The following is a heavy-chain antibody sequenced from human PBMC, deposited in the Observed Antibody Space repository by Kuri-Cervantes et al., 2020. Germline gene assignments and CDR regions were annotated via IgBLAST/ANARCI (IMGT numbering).Heavy chain of an antibody. CDR2: IRGSDGST. D-gene: IGHD5-12*01. V-gene: IGHV3-23*01. CDR3: VPFGYGYYYGLDV. Sequence: GGSLRLSCVGSGFTFNNYVMNWVRQAPGKGLEWVSGIRGSDGSTFYADSVKGRCIISRDIPKNTVFLQMSNLRTEDTALYYCVPFGYGYYYGLDVWGQGITVTVSS. J-gene: IGHJ6*02. CDR1: GFTFNNYV.